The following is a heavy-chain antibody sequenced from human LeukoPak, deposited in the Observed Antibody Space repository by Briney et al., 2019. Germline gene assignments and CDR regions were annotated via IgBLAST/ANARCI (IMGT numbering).Heavy chain of an antibody. Sequence: GGSLRLSCGASGFTFRTYWMHWVRQAPGKGLVWVSRIGGDGSNTNFTDSVRGRFGISRDNAKNTLYLQMNSLRAEDTAVYYCARGGRHDYDGRPPDYWGQGALVTVSS. V-gene: IGHV3-74*01. J-gene: IGHJ4*02. CDR2: IGGDGSNT. CDR3: ARGGRHDYDGRPPDY. CDR1: GFTFRTYW. D-gene: IGHD4-23*01.